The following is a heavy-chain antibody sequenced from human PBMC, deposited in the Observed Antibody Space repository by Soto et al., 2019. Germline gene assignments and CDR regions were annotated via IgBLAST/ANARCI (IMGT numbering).Heavy chain of an antibody. CDR1: GFTFSSYW. D-gene: IGHD2-15*01. V-gene: IGHV3-7*05. CDR3: ARDPEDYCSGGSCYSLVVDY. J-gene: IGHJ4*02. Sequence: EVQLVESGGGLVQPGGSLRLSCAASGFTFSSYWMSWVRQAPGKGLEWVANIKQDGSEKYYVDSVKGRFTISRDNAKNSLYLQMNSLRAEDTAVYYCARDPEDYCSGGSCYSLVVDYWGQGTLLTVSS. CDR2: IKQDGSEK.